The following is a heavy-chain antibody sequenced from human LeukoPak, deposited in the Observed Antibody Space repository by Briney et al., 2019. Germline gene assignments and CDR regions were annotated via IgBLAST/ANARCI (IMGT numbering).Heavy chain of an antibody. D-gene: IGHD3/OR15-3a*01. Sequence: PSGTLSLTCTVSGGSISNFYWSWIRQPPGKGLEWIGYIYYSGSTNYNPSLKSRITISVDTSRTQFSLKLSSVTAADTAVYYCARQYRFGPFDYWGQGALVTVSS. J-gene: IGHJ4*02. CDR3: ARQYRFGPFDY. CDR1: GGSISNFY. CDR2: IYYSGST. V-gene: IGHV4-59*08.